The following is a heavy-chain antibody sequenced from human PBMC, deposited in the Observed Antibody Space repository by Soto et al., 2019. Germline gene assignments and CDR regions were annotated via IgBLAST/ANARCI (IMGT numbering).Heavy chain of an antibody. Sequence: QVQLQESGPGLVKPSETLSLTCTVSGGSISSYYWTWIRQAPGKGLEWIGFIYYSGSTNYNPSLESRVTISVDRSKNQFSLKLRSVTAADTAVYYCARQNHGGSSGGSHDYWGQGTLVTVSS. V-gene: IGHV4-59*08. CDR1: GGSISSYY. CDR3: ARQNHGGSSGGSHDY. D-gene: IGHD2-15*01. CDR2: IYYSGST. J-gene: IGHJ4*02.